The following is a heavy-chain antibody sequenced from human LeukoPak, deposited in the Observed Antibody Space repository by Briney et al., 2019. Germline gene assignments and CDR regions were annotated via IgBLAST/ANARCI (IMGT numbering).Heavy chain of an antibody. D-gene: IGHD4-17*01. V-gene: IGHV3-13*01. J-gene: IGHJ4*02. Sequence: GGSLRLSCAGSGFTFSSYDLHWVRQVTGKGLEWVSAIGTADDTYYAGAVKGRFTISRENARNSLHLQMNSLGAGDTAVYHCARAMTVTSSSYYFDYWGQGTLVTVSS. CDR1: GFTFSSYD. CDR3: ARAMTVTSSSYYFDY. CDR2: IGTADDT.